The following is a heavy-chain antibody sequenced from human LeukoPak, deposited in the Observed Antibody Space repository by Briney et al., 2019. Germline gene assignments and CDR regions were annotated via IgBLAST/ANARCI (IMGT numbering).Heavy chain of an antibody. CDR1: GFTFDDYG. Sequence: GGSLRLSCAASGFTFDDYGMSWVRQAPGKGLEWVSGINWNGGSTGYADSVKGRFTISRDNSKNTLYLQMNSPRAEDTAVYYCARDPAGSSWSNFDYWGQGTLVTVSS. J-gene: IGHJ4*02. V-gene: IGHV3-20*04. D-gene: IGHD6-13*01. CDR2: INWNGGST. CDR3: ARDPAGSSWSNFDY.